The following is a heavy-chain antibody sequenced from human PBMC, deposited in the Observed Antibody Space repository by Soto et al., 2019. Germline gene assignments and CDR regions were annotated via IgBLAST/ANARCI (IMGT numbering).Heavy chain of an antibody. CDR3: ARQLGVVVTAMTYFYGMDV. CDR2: IDPSDSYT. Sequence: PGESLKISCKGSGYSFTSYWISWVRQMPGKGLEWMGRIDPSDSYTNYSPSFQGHVTISADKSISTAYLQWSSLKASDTAMYYCARQLGVVVTAMTYFYGMDVWGQGTTVTVSS. D-gene: IGHD2-21*02. V-gene: IGHV5-10-1*01. CDR1: GYSFTSYW. J-gene: IGHJ6*02.